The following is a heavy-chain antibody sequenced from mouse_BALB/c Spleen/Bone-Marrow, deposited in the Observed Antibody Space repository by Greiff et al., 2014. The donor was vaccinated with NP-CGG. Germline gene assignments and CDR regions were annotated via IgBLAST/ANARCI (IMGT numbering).Heavy chain of an antibody. CDR2: ISSGSSTI. Sequence: EVQVVESGGGLVQPGGSRKLSCAASGFTFSSFGMHWVRQAPEKGLEWVAYISSGSSTIYYADTVMGRFTISGDNPKNTLFLQMTSLRSEDTAMYYCVRSGSSSGYFDYWGQGTTLTVSS. CDR1: GFTFSSFG. CDR3: VRSGSSSGYFDY. V-gene: IGHV5-17*02. D-gene: IGHD1-1*01. J-gene: IGHJ2*01.